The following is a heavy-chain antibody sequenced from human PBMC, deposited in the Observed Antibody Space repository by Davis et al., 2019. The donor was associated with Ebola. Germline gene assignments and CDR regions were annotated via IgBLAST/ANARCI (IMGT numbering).Heavy chain of an antibody. D-gene: IGHD2-2*02. CDR3: ARGRGCSSTSCYTGLSWFDP. CDR2: INHSGST. CDR1: GGSFSGYY. J-gene: IGHJ5*02. Sequence: PSETLSLTCAVYGGSFSGYYWSWIRQPPGKGLEWIGEINHSGSTNYNPSLKSRVTISVDTSKNQFSLKLSSVTAADTAVYYCARGRGCSSTSCYTGLSWFDPWGQGTLVTVSS. V-gene: IGHV4-34*01.